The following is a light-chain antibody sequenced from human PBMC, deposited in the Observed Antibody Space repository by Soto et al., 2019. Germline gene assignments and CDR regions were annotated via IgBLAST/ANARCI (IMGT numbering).Light chain of an antibody. CDR2: GNR. V-gene: IGLV1-40*01. CDR1: TSNLGAGYD. Sequence: QSVLTQPPSVSGAPGQRVTLSCTGNTSNLGAGYDVHWYQQLPGAAPKLVIFGNRNRPSGVPERFSGSKSGNTASLTVSGLQAEDEADYYCSSYGGSKVFGGGTKLTVL. J-gene: IGLJ2*01. CDR3: SSYGGSKV.